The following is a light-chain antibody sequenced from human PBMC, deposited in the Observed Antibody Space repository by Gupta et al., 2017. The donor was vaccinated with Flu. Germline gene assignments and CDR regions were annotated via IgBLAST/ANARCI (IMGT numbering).Light chain of an antibody. J-gene: IGKJ4*01. CDR3: RHDDNYPFT. CDR2: NVS. V-gene: IGKV1-6*01. Sequence: AIQMTQSPSSLSASVGDRVTITCRASQDIRNTLGWYQQKPGKAPKLLMYNVSALQSGVPSRFSGSGSGTDFTLTISSLQPEDFATYYCRHDDNYPFTFGGGTKVEIK. CDR1: QDIRNT.